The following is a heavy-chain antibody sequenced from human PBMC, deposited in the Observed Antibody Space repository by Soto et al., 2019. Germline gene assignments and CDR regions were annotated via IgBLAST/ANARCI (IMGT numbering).Heavy chain of an antibody. CDR3: AREGGVLRLSNWLDP. CDR2: IYHDGTT. D-gene: IGHD3-3*01. Sequence: SETLSLTCPVSVDSVSSDSYYWSWIRQPPGKALEWIGYIYHDGTTSYNPSLQSRVTMSINTSKNQFSLKLSSVTAADTAIYYCAREGGVLRLSNWLDPWGQGTLVTVSS. J-gene: IGHJ5*02. CDR1: VDSVSSDSYY. V-gene: IGHV4-61*01.